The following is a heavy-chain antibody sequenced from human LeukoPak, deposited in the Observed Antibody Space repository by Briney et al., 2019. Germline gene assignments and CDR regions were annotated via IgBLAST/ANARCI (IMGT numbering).Heavy chain of an antibody. D-gene: IGHD4-23*01. CDR2: IYPGDSDT. CDR1: GYSFTSYW. CDR3: ARVYGGNSLENYFDY. Sequence: GESLKISCKGSGYSFTSYWIGWVRQMPGKGLEWMGIIYPGDSDTRYSPSFQGQVTISADKSISTAYLQWSSLKASDTAMYYCARVYGGNSLENYFDYWGQGTLVTVSS. V-gene: IGHV5-51*01. J-gene: IGHJ4*02.